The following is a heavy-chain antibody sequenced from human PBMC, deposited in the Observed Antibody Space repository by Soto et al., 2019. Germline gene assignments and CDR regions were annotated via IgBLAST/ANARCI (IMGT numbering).Heavy chain of an antibody. V-gene: IGHV1-46*01. CDR2: INPSGGST. CDR1: GYTFTSYY. CDR3: ARDHDFWSGSPHSYFDY. D-gene: IGHD3-3*01. J-gene: IGHJ4*02. Sequence: ASVKVSCKASGYTFTSYYMHWVRQAPGQGLEWMGIINPSGGSTSYAQKFQGRVTITRDTSASTAYMELSSLRSEDTAVYYCARDHDFWSGSPHSYFDYWGQGTLVTVSS.